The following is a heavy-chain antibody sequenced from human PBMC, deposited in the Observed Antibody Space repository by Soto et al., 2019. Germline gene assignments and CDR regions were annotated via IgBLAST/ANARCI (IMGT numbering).Heavy chain of an antibody. CDR3: ASPTRYVGLDY. D-gene: IGHD2-2*01. CDR1: GFTFSGYW. CDR2: INSDGSST. J-gene: IGHJ4*02. V-gene: IGHV3-74*01. Sequence: GGSLRLSCAASGFTFSGYWIHWVRQAPGKGLVWVSRINSDGSSTSYADSVKGRFTISRDNAKNTLYLQMNSLRAEDTAVYYCASPTRYVGLDYWGQGTLVTVSS.